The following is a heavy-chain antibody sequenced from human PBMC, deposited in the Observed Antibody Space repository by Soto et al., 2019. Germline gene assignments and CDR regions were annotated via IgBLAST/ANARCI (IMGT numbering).Heavy chain of an antibody. J-gene: IGHJ4*02. Sequence: SETQSLTCAVSGYSISSSNWWGWIRQPPGKGLEWIGYIYYSGSTYYNPSLKSRVTMSVDTSKNQFSLKLSPVTAVDTAVYYCARSTSAVHQPDYWGQGTLVTVSS. V-gene: IGHV4-28*01. D-gene: IGHD2-8*01. CDR1: GYSISSSNW. CDR3: ARSTSAVHQPDY. CDR2: IYYSGST.